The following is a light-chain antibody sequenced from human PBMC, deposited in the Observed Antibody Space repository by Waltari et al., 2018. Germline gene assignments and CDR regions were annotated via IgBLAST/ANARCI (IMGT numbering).Light chain of an antibody. CDR1: SSAVGGYNY. J-gene: IGLJ1*01. CDR3: TSYAGNSNTYV. CDR2: EVN. Sequence: QSALTQPPSASGSPGQSVTISCTGTSSAVGGYNYVSSYQQHPGKAPKLMIYEVNKRTSGVPDRFSGSKSGNTASLTVSGLQPEDDADYYCTSYAGNSNTYVFGTGTKVTVL. V-gene: IGLV2-8*01.